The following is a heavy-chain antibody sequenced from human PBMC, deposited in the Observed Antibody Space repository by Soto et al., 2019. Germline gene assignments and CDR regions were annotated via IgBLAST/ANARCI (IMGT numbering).Heavy chain of an antibody. J-gene: IGHJ2*01. CDR3: AGVEYFYNISCYYFLWYFDL. V-gene: IGHV3-7*03. Sequence: EVQLVESGGDLVQPGGSLRLSCAASGFTFSKYWMTWVRQAPGKGLEWVANIKHDESEKYYVKSVKGRITISRDNAKSTLFLQMTSQRTEDTSVYYCAGVEYFYNISCYYFLWYFDLWGRGTLVSVSS. D-gene: IGHD3-22*01. CDR2: IKHDESEK. CDR1: GFTFSKYW.